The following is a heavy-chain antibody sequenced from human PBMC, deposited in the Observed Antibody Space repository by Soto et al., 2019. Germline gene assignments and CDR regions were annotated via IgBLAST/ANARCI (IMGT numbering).Heavy chain of an antibody. D-gene: IGHD6-13*01. Sequence: GGSLRLSCGASGFTFSSYAMHWFRQAPGKGLEWVAVISQSGSNKYHGDSVKGRFTISRDNSKNPLYLKTNSLRAEDTAVYYCARDMEQHLNYYYCYYMDVWGQGTTVTVSS. V-gene: IGHV3-30-3*01. CDR2: ISQSGSNK. CDR3: ARDMEQHLNYYYCYYMDV. J-gene: IGHJ6*02. CDR1: GFTFSSYA.